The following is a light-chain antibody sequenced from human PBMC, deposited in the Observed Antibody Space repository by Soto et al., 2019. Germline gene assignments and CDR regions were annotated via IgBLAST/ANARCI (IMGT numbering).Light chain of an antibody. V-gene: IGKV3-11*01. CDR3: QPRGT. CDR2: DTS. Sequence: VLTQSPATLSVSPGARATLSCRASQSVNKHLAWYQHRPGQAPRLLIYDTSYRAAGIRATFSGSGSGTDFPLTISSLEPEDLAVYYCQPRGTFGPGTKVDIK. J-gene: IGKJ3*01. CDR1: QSVNKH.